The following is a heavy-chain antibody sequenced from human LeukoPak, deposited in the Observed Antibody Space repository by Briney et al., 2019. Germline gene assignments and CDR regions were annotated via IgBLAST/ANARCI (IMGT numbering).Heavy chain of an antibody. D-gene: IGHD6-13*01. CDR3: ARDPPLIATTDGWFDP. CDR1: GYTFTSYG. V-gene: IGHV1-18*01. Sequence: ASVKVSCKATGYTFTSYGIIWVRQAPGQGLEWMGWISPENGDTNYAPKLQGRVTMTTDTSTTTAYMELRSLRSDDTAVYYCARDPPLIATTDGWFDPWGQGTLVAVSS. CDR2: ISPENGDT. J-gene: IGHJ5*02.